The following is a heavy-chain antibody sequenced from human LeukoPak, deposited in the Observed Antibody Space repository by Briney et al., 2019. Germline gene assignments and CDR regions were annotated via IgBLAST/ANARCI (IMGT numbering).Heavy chain of an antibody. CDR3: ARGGNIDY. J-gene: IGHJ4*02. CDR1: GFPFTDFS. Sequence: GGSLRLSCAASGFPFTDFSMDWVRQAPGKGLEWLSYISSGSGTIYYADSVKGRFTISRDNAKNSVYLQMNSLRDEDTAVYYCARGGNIDYWGQGTLVTVSS. CDR2: ISSGSGTI. D-gene: IGHD3-10*01. V-gene: IGHV3-48*02.